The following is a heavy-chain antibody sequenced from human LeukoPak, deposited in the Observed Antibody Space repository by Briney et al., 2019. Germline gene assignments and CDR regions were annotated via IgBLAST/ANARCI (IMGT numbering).Heavy chain of an antibody. CDR3: ARDLHLTYYYDSSGYSGRALWYFDL. J-gene: IGHJ2*01. CDR1: GGSISIYY. V-gene: IGHV4-59*01. Sequence: PSETLSLTCTVSGGSISIYYWSWIRQPPGKGLEWIGYIYYSGSTNYNPSLKSRVTISVDTSKNQFSLKLSSVTAADTAVYYCARDLHLTYYYDSSGYSGRALWYFDLWGRGTLVTVSS. CDR2: IYYSGST. D-gene: IGHD3-22*01.